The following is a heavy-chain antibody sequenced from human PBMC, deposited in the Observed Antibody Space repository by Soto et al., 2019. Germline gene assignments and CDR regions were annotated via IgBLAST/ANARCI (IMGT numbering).Heavy chain of an antibody. CDR2: ISYDGSNK. J-gene: IGHJ6*02. V-gene: IGHV3-30-3*01. CDR1: GFTFSSYA. CDR3: VRGAGSCGGDCWNDYYYPMDV. Sequence: QVQLVESGGGVVQPGRSLRLSCAASGFTFSSYAMHWVRQAPGKGLEWVAVISYDGSNKYYADSVKGRFTISRDNSKNTLYLQMNSLRAEDTAVYYCVRGAGSCGGDCWNDYYYPMDVWGQGTMVTVSS. D-gene: IGHD2-21*02.